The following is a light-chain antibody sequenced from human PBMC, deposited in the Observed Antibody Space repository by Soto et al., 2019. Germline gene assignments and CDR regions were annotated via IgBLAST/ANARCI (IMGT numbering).Light chain of an antibody. V-gene: IGKV3-15*01. J-gene: IGKJ1*01. CDR1: QSVSSI. CDR2: GAS. Sequence: EIVLTQSPATLSVSPGERATLSCRASQSVSSILAWHQQKPGQAPRLLIYGASTRATGIPARFSGSGSGTEFTLTISRLESEDFAVYYCQQYNKWPWTFGQGTKVEIK. CDR3: QQYNKWPWT.